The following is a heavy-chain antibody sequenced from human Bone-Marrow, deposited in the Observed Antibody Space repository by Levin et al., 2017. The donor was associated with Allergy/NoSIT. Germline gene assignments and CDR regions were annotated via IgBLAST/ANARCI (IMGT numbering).Heavy chain of an antibody. D-gene: IGHD3-22*01. CDR1: GYSISDSY. J-gene: IGHJ5*02. CDR3: ARESSGDHQHNWFDP. CDR2: VYHTGFT. Sequence: SETLSLTCTVSGYSISDSYWSWVRQTPGTGLEWIGLVYHTGFTLYNPSLESRVTMPMDTSNNHFSLRLTSVTAADTAVYYCARESSGDHQHNWFDPWGQGIPVTVSS. V-gene: IGHV4-4*07.